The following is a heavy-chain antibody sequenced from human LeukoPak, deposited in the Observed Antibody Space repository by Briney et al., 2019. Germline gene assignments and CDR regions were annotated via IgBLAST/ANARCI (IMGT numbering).Heavy chain of an antibody. CDR3: ARPLIVGSKGAFDI. J-gene: IGHJ3*02. D-gene: IGHD3-22*01. CDR1: GGSISSGGFY. V-gene: IGHV4-39*07. CDR2: VYYSGAT. Sequence: SETLSLTCSVSGGSISSGGFYWAWIRQPPGRGLEWIGSVYYSGATHYNPSLKSRVTISVDTSKNQFSMKLSSVTAADTAVYYCARPLIVGSKGAFDIWGQGTMVTVSS.